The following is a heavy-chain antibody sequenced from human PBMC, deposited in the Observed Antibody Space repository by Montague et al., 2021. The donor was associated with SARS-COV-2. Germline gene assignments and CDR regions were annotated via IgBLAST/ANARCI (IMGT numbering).Heavy chain of an antibody. Sequence: SLILSCAASGFTFDDYGMSWVRQAPVKGLEWVSGINRNGGSTGYXDSVKGRFTISRDNAENSLYLQMNSLRAEDTALYYCATLDYGDYYDWYFDLWGRGTLVTVSS. V-gene: IGHV3-20*04. CDR2: INRNGGST. CDR3: ATLDYGDYYDWYFDL. J-gene: IGHJ2*01. D-gene: IGHD4-17*01. CDR1: GFTFDDYG.